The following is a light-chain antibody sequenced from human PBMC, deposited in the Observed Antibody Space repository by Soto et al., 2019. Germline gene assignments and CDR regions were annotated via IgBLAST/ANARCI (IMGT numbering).Light chain of an antibody. Sequence: QSALTQPASVSGSPRQSITISCTGTSSDVGGYNYDSWCQQHPGKAPKLMIYEVSSRPSGISNRFSDSKSGNTASLTTSGLQAEDETDYYCFSYTSSGTYVFGTGTKVTVL. V-gene: IGLV2-14*01. CDR2: EVS. J-gene: IGLJ1*01. CDR3: FSYTSSGTYV. CDR1: SSDVGGYNY.